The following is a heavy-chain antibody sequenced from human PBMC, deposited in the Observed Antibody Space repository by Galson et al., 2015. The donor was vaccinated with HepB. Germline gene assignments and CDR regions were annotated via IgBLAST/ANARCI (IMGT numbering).Heavy chain of an antibody. CDR2: ISWDGGST. J-gene: IGHJ4*02. Sequence: SLRLSCAASGFTFDDYTMHWVRQAPGKGLEWVSLISWDGGSTYYADSVKGRFTISRDNSKNSLYLQMNSLRAEDTALYYCAKATTIAVAGPTHFDYWGQGTLATVSS. CDR1: GFTFDDYT. D-gene: IGHD6-19*01. CDR3: AKATTIAVAGPTHFDY. V-gene: IGHV3-43*01.